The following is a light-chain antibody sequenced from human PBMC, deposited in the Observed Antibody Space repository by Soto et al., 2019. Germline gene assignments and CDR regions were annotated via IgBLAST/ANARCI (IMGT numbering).Light chain of an antibody. CDR1: QSVTSTY. CDR3: QQYGTSPIT. V-gene: IGKV3-20*01. Sequence: EIELTQSPGTLSLSPGERATLSCRASQSVTSTYLAWYQQRPGQTPTLLISDTSIRATGIPDRFSGSGSGTDFTLAISRLEPEDFAVYYCQQYGTSPITFGQGTRLEIK. CDR2: DTS. J-gene: IGKJ5*01.